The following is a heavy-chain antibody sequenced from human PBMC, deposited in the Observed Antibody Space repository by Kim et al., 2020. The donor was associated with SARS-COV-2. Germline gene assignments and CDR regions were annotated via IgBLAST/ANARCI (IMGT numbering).Heavy chain of an antibody. D-gene: IGHD3-10*01. Sequence: ASVKVSCKASGYTFTSYDINWVRQATGQGLEWMGWMNPNSGNTGYAQKFQGRVTMTRNTSISTAYMELSSLRSEDTAVYYCARGLWFRELFLSYNWFDPWGQGTLGTVSS. CDR2: MNPNSGNT. CDR3: ARGLWFRELFLSYNWFDP. V-gene: IGHV1-8*01. CDR1: GYTFTSYD. J-gene: IGHJ5*02.